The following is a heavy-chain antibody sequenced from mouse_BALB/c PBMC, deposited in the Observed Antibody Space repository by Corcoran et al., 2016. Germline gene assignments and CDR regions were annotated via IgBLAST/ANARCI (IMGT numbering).Heavy chain of an antibody. CDR2: INPNNGGT. CDR3: ARGKGAMDY. CDR1: GYTFTDYN. J-gene: IGHJ4*01. V-gene: IGHV1-18*01. Sequence: EVLLQQSGPELVKPGASVKIPCKASGYTFTDYNMDWVKQSHGKSLEWIGDINPNNGGTIYNQKFKGKATLTVDKSSNTAYMELRSLTSEDTAVYYCARGKGAMDYWGQGTSVTVSS.